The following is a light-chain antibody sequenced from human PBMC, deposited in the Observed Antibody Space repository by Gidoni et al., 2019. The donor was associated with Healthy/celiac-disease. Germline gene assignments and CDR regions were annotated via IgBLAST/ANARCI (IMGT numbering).Light chain of an antibody. V-gene: IGLV2-14*01. Sequence: QSALTQPASVSGSPGQSITISCTGTSSDVGGYNYVSWYQQHPGKAHKLMIYEVSNRPSGVSNRFSCSKSGNTASPTISGLQAEDEAEYYCSSYTSSSTVVFGGGTKLTVL. CDR2: EVS. CDR3: SSYTSSSTVV. J-gene: IGLJ2*01. CDR1: SSDVGGYNY.